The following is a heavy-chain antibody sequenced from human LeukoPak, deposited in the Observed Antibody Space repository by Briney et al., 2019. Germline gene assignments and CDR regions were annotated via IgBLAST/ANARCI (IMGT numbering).Heavy chain of an antibody. J-gene: IGHJ3*02. CDR1: GYSFTDNY. Sequence: ASVKVSCKASGYSFTDNYMHWVRQAPGQGLEWMGRTNTNSGGTNYAQKFQGRVTMTEDTSTDTAYMELSSLRSEDTAVYYCATVGGAYSAFDIWGQGTMVTVSS. V-gene: IGHV1-2*06. D-gene: IGHD3-16*01. CDR3: ATVGGAYSAFDI. CDR2: TNTNSGGT.